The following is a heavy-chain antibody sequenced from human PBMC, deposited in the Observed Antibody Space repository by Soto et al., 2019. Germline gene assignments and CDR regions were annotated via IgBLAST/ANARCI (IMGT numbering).Heavy chain of an antibody. V-gene: IGHV4-59*01. Sequence: QVQLQESGPGLVKPSETLSLTCTVSGGSISSYYWSWIRQPPGKGLEWIGYIYYSGSTNYNPSLKSRVTISVDTSKNQFSLKLSSVTAADTAVYYCARVWGGAFDFWGKGQWSPSLQ. CDR3: ARVWGGAFDF. CDR1: GGSISSYY. J-gene: IGHJ3*01. D-gene: IGHD3-10*01. CDR2: IYYSGST.